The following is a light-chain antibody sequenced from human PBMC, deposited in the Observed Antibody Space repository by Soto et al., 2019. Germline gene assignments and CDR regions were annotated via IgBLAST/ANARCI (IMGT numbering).Light chain of an antibody. V-gene: IGLV1-40*01. CDR1: GSNIGAGYD. J-gene: IGLJ2*01. CDR2: DTT. Sequence: QSVLTQPPSVSGAPGQSVTISCTGSGSNIGAGYDVHWYQQLPGVAPKLLIFDTTNRPSGVPGRFSGSKYGASASLAITGLLPEDEADFFCQSFDTNLNAVVFGGGTKLTVL. CDR3: QSFDTNLNAVV.